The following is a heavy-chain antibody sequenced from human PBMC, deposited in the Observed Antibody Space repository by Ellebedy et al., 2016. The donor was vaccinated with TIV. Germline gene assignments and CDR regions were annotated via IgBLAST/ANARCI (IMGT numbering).Heavy chain of an antibody. CDR3: ATDGSYGDYLSPAHAFEI. CDR1: GFSFRNYW. Sequence: GESLKISCAASGFSFRNYWMTWVRQAPGKGLEWVANINQDATKTFYVDSVKGRFTISRDNAKNSLYLEMNSLRAEDTAVYYCATDGSYGDYLSPAHAFEIWGQGTVVAVSS. CDR2: INQDATKT. J-gene: IGHJ3*02. D-gene: IGHD4-17*01. V-gene: IGHV3-7*01.